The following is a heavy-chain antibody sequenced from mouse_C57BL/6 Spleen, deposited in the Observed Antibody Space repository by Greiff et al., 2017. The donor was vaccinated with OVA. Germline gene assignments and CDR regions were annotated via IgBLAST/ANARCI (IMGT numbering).Heavy chain of an antibody. J-gene: IGHJ4*01. Sequence: EVHLVESEGGLVQPGSSMKLSCTASGFTFSDYYMPWVRQVPEKGLEWVAYINYDGSSTYYLDTLKGRFIISRDNAKNMLYLQMSSLKSEDTATYYCARADYALDYWGQGTSVTVSS. CDR3: ARADYALDY. V-gene: IGHV5-16*01. CDR1: GFTFSDYY. CDR2: INYDGSST.